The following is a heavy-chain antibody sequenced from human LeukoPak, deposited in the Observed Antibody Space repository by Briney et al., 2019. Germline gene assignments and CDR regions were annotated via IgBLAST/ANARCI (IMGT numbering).Heavy chain of an antibody. D-gene: IGHD4-17*01. CDR3: ARDPDYGDYVNYFDY. Sequence: LGGSLRLSCAASGFTFSSYWMSWVRQAPGKGLEWVANIKQDGSEKYYVDSVKGRFTISRDNAKNSLYPQMDSLRAEDTAVYYCARDPDYGDYVNYFDYWGQGTLVTVSS. CDR1: GFTFSSYW. V-gene: IGHV3-7*01. CDR2: IKQDGSEK. J-gene: IGHJ4*02.